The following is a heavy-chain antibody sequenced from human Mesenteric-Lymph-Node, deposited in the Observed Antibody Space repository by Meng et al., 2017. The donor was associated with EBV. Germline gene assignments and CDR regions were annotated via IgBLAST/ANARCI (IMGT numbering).Heavy chain of an antibody. CDR1: GDSVSSNSVA. Sequence: QVQLQQSSPGLVKPSXXLSLTXAISGDSVSSNSVAWNWIRQSPSRGLEWLGRTYYRSKWYNEYSVSVKSRITVNPDTSKNQFSLQLNSVTPEDTAVYYCASSRPLAGNWNYHYWGQGTLVTVSS. D-gene: IGHD1-7*01. CDR2: TYYRSKWYN. J-gene: IGHJ4*02. CDR3: ASSRPLAGNWNYHY. V-gene: IGHV6-1*01.